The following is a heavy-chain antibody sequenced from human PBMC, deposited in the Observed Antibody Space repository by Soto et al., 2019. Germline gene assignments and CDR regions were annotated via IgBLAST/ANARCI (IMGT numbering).Heavy chain of an antibody. CDR3: AREGGAYSIGWRYCDY. Sequence: QVQLVQSGAEVKEPGSSVKVSCKAAGGTFSTYSISWVRQAPGQGLEWMGMILPRFGTPDYAQKSQGRVTITADASSRTVYMEMSRLKSEETALYYCAREGGAYSIGWRYCDYGGQGTLVTVSS. V-gene: IGHV1-69*18. D-gene: IGHD6-19*01. J-gene: IGHJ4*02. CDR1: GGTFSTYS. CDR2: ILPRFGTP.